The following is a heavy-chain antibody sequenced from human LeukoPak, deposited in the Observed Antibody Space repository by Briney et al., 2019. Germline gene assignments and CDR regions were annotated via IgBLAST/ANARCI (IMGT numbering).Heavy chain of an antibody. CDR2: IYYSGST. Sequence: SGPTLVKPSETLSLTCTVSGGSISSSSYYWGWIRQPPGKGLEWIGSIYYSGSTYYNPSLKSRVTISVDTSKNQFSLKLSSVTAADTAVYYCARDRSSGYRKYYFDYWGQGTLVTVSS. CDR1: GGSISSSSYY. CDR3: ARDRSSGYRKYYFDY. J-gene: IGHJ4*02. D-gene: IGHD3-22*01. V-gene: IGHV4-39*07.